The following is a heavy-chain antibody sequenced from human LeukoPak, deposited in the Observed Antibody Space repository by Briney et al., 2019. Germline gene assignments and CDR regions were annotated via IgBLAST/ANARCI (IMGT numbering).Heavy chain of an antibody. Sequence: SQTLSLTCAISGDSVSSNGVAWNWIRQSPSRGLEWLGRTYYASRWSNDYALSVESRITINPDTSKNQFSLQLNSVTPEDTAVYYCTRGRNSAFDHWGQGTLVTVSS. CDR1: GDSVSSNGVA. D-gene: IGHD1-14*01. J-gene: IGHJ4*02. CDR3: TRGRNSAFDH. CDR2: TYYASRWSN. V-gene: IGHV6-1*01.